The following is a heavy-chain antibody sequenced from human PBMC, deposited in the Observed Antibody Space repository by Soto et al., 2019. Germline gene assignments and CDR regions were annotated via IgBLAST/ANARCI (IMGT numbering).Heavy chain of an antibody. Sequence: EVQLLESGGGLVQPGGSLRLSCAASGFTFSNYAMSWVRQAPGKGPEWVSTISKSGSRTYDVDSVKGRFTIYRDNSKNTLLLQMNSLRVEDTGIYYGATGRDVTEGDVEYFQNWGQGTLVTVSS. V-gene: IGHV3-23*05. CDR3: ATGRDVTEGDVEYFQN. CDR1: GFTFSNYA. D-gene: IGHD2-21*02. J-gene: IGHJ1*01. CDR2: ISKSGSRT.